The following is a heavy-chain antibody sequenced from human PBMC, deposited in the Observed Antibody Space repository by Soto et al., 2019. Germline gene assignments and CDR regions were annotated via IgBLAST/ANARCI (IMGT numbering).Heavy chain of an antibody. D-gene: IGHD4-17*01. CDR3: AKDRPTVTTNFDY. Sequence: GGSLRLSCAASGFTFSSYGMHWVRQAPGKGLEWVAVISYDGSNKYYADSVKGRFTISRDNSKNTLYLQMNSLRAEDTAVYYCAKDRPTVTTNFDYWGQGTLVTVSS. CDR2: ISYDGSNK. CDR1: GFTFSSYG. J-gene: IGHJ4*02. V-gene: IGHV3-30*18.